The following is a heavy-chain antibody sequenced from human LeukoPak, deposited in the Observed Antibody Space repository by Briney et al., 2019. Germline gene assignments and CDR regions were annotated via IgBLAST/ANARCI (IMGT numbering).Heavy chain of an antibody. J-gene: IGHJ3*02. CDR1: GYSISSGYY. CDR3: AREPLPASYDYVWGSYVEHDASDI. V-gene: IGHV4-38-2*02. D-gene: IGHD3-16*01. Sequence: SETLSLTCTVSGYSISSGYYWGWIRQPPGKGLEWIGSIYHSGSTYYNPSLKSRVTISVDTSKNQFSLKLSSVTAADTAVYYCAREPLPASYDYVWGSYVEHDASDIWGQGTMVTVSS. CDR2: IYHSGST.